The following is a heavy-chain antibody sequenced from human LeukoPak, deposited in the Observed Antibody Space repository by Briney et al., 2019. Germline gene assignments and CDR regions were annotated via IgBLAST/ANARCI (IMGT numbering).Heavy chain of an antibody. CDR2: ISYDGSNK. J-gene: IGHJ4*02. CDR3: ARDHVLRFLEWLLLD. V-gene: IGHV3-30*04. Sequence: GGSLRLSCAASGFTFSSYAMHWVRQAPGKGLEWVAVISYDGSNKYYADSVKGRFTISRDNSKNTLYLQMNSLRAEDTAVYYCARDHVLRFLEWLLLDWGQGTLVTVSS. CDR1: GFTFSSYA. D-gene: IGHD3-3*01.